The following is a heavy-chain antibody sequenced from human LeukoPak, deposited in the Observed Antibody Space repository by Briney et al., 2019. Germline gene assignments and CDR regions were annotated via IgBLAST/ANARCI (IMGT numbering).Heavy chain of an antibody. J-gene: IGHJ4*02. Sequence: PGGSLRLSCAASGFTFSDYGMHWVRQAPGKGLEWVAFIRYDESHKYYADSVKGRFTISRDNSKNTLYLQMNSMRAEDTAVYYCAKQRELLVDYWGQGTLVTVSS. CDR1: GFTFSDYG. CDR3: AKQRELLVDY. CDR2: IRYDESHK. D-gene: IGHD1-7*01. V-gene: IGHV3-30*02.